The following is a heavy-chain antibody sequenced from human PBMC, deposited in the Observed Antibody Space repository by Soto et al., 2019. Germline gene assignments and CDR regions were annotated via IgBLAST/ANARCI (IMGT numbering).Heavy chain of an antibody. V-gene: IGHV5-51*01. Sequence: GESLKISCKGSGYSFTSYWIGWVRQMPGKGLEWMGIIYPGDSDTRYSPSFQGQVTISADKSISTAYLQWGSLKASDTAVYYCARRAGGSIYGDYVIYYYYMDVWGKGTTVTVSS. CDR2: IYPGDSDT. CDR1: GYSFTSYW. D-gene: IGHD4-17*01. J-gene: IGHJ6*03. CDR3: ARRAGGSIYGDYVIYYYYMDV.